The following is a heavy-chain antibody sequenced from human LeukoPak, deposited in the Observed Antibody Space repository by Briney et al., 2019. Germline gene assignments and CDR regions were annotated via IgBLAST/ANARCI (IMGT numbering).Heavy chain of an antibody. V-gene: IGHV3-23*01. J-gene: IGHJ6*02. CDR3: AKGPSDYYGMDV. CDR2: ISGRGGAT. Sequence: GGSLRLSCAASGFTFSSYVMSWVRQAPGKGLEWVSGISGRGGATYYVDSVKGRFTISRDNSENTLYLQMNNLRAEDTAVYYCAKGPSDYYGMDVWGQGTTLTVSS. CDR1: GFTFSSYV.